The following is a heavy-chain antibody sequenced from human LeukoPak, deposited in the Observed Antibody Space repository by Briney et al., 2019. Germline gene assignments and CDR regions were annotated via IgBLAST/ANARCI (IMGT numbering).Heavy chain of an antibody. Sequence: AASVKVSCKASGGTFSSYAISWVRQAPGQGLEWMGRIIPIFGTANYAQKFQGRVTITTDESTSTAYMELSSLRSEDTAVYYCARVARDSSGYYLDAFDIWGQGTMVTVSS. D-gene: IGHD3-22*01. J-gene: IGHJ3*02. CDR3: ARVARDSSGYYLDAFDI. CDR1: GGTFSSYA. CDR2: IIPIFGTA. V-gene: IGHV1-69*05.